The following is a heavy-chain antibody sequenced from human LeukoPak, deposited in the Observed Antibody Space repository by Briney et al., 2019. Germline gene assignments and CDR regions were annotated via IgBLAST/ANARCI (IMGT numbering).Heavy chain of an antibody. Sequence: PGGSLRLSCAASGFTFSSYSLNCVRQAPGKGLEWVSSISSSSSYIYYADSVKGRFTISRDNAKNSLYLQMNSLRAEDTAVYYCARGVMAITKRGTFSDYWGQGTLVTVSS. J-gene: IGHJ4*02. CDR3: ARGVMAITKRGTFSDY. CDR2: ISSSSSYI. CDR1: GFTFSSYS. D-gene: IGHD2-21*01. V-gene: IGHV3-21*01.